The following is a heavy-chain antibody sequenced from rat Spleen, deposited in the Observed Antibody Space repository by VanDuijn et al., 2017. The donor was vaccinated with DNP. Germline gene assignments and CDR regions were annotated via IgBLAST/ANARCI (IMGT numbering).Heavy chain of an antibody. V-gene: IGHV5-22*01. CDR1: GLIFSNYY. CDR3: ARGYNSGYYFDY. D-gene: IGHD4-3*01. CDR2: IRFDGATT. J-gene: IGHJ2*01. Sequence: EVQLVGSGGGLVQPGRSLTVSCVASGLIFSNYYMAWVRQAPTKGLEWVAYIRFDGATTYYGDSVKGRFTISRDNAKSTLYLQMSSLRSEDMATYYCARGYNSGYYFDYWSQGVMVTVSS.